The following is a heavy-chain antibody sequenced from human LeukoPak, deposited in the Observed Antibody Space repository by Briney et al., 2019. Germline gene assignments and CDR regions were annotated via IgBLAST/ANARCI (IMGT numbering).Heavy chain of an antibody. V-gene: IGHV3-7*01. D-gene: IGHD3-10*01. J-gene: IGHJ4*02. CDR2: IKQDASEI. Sequence: PGGSLRLSCAASGVPISGYWMSWVRQAPGKGLEWVANIKQDASEIYYVASVRGRFTISRDNAKSSVFLQMSSLRAEDTAVYYCATDGGPFDNWGQGILVTVSS. CDR1: GVPISGYW. CDR3: ATDGGPFDN.